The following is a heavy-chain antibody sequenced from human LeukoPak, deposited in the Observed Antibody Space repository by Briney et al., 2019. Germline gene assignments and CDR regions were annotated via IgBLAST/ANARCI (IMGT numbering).Heavy chain of an antibody. D-gene: IGHD1-14*01. CDR1: GGSISNYF. Sequence: PSETLSLTCTVSGGSISNYFWNWIRQPAGKGLEWIGRIYTSGSTNYNPSLKSRVTMSVDTSKNQFSLKLSSVTAADTAVYYCARVTLDRLDYWGQGTLVTVSS. J-gene: IGHJ4*02. CDR3: ARVTLDRLDY. CDR2: IYTSGST. V-gene: IGHV4-4*07.